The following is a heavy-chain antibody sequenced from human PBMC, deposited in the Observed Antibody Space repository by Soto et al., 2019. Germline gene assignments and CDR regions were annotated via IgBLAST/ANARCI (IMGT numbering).Heavy chain of an antibody. J-gene: IGHJ4*02. CDR3: AKEEWPGFDY. Sequence: EVQLLESGGGLVQPGGSLRLSCAASGFTFSSYGMSWVRQAPGKGLEWVSDISGSGGSTYYADSVKGRFTVSRDNSKNTLYLQMDSLRAEDTAVYYCAKEEWPGFDYWGQGTLVTVSS. CDR2: ISGSGGST. D-gene: IGHD3-3*01. V-gene: IGHV3-23*01. CDR1: GFTFSSYG.